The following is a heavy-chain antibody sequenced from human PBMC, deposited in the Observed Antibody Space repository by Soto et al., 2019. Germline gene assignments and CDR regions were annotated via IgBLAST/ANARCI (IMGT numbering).Heavy chain of an antibody. CDR3: ARSVVVPAAAPDFDI. CDR1: GYSFTSYW. D-gene: IGHD2-2*01. V-gene: IGHV5-51*01. CDR2: IYPGDSDT. J-gene: IGHJ3*02. Sequence: ESLKISCKGSGYSFTSYWIGWVRQMPGKGLEWMGIIYPGDSDTRYSPSFQGQVTISADKSISNAYLQWSSLKASDTAMYYCARSVVVPAAAPDFDIWGQGTMVIVSS.